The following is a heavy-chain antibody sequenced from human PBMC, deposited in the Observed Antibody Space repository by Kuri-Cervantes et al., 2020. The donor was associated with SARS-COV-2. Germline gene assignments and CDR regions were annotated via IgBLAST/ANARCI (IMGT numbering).Heavy chain of an antibody. Sequence: ASVKVSCKASGYTFTSYYMHWVRQAPGQGLEWMGIINPSGGSTSYAQKFQGRVTMTEDTSTDTAYMELSSLRSEDTAVYYCATATDEAFWSMPRFDYWGQGTLVTVSS. CDR2: INPSGGST. CDR3: ATATDEAFWSMPRFDY. CDR1: GYTFTSYY. J-gene: IGHJ4*02. D-gene: IGHD3-3*02. V-gene: IGHV1-46*01.